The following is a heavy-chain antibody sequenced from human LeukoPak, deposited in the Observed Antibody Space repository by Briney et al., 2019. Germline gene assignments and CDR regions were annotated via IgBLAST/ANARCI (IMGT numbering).Heavy chain of an antibody. D-gene: IGHD2-15*01. CDR3: ARVLAEDIVVVVAAHGGFDY. V-gene: IGHV3-21*01. Sequence: GGSLRLSCAASGFTFSSYSMNWVRQAPGKGLEWVSSISSSSSYIYYADSVKGRFTISRDNAKNSLYLQMNSLRAEDTAVYYCARVLAEDIVVVVAAHGGFDYWGQGTLVTVSS. CDR2: ISSSSSYI. J-gene: IGHJ4*02. CDR1: GFTFSSYS.